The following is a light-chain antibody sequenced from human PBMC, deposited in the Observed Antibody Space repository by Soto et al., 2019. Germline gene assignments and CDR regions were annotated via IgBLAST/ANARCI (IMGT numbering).Light chain of an antibody. Sequence: SYELTQPPSVSVAPGKTARITCGGNNIGSKSVHWYQQRPGQAPVLVINYDSDRPSGIPERFSGSNSGNTATLTISRVEAGDEADYYCQVWDSNVVFGGGTKVTVL. J-gene: IGLJ2*01. CDR3: QVWDSNVV. CDR1: NIGSKS. V-gene: IGLV3-21*04. CDR2: YDS.